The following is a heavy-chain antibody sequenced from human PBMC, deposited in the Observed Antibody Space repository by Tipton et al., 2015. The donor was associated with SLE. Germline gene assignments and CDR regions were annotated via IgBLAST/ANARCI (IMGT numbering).Heavy chain of an antibody. CDR3: ARVAEYDILTGYPPSYYYSGMAV. V-gene: IGHV4-4*07. J-gene: IGHJ6*02. Sequence: TLSLTCTVSGGSISIYSWSWIRQPAGKGLEWIGHIHSDETTNYNPSLTSRVTMSVDTSRNQLSLNLRSVTAADTAVYYCARVAEYDILTGYPPSYYYSGMAVWGQGTTVTVSS. D-gene: IGHD3-9*01. CDR2: IHSDETT. CDR1: GGSISIYS.